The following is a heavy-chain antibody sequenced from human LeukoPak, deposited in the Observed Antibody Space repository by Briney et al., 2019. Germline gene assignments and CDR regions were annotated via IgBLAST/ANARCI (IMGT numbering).Heavy chain of an antibody. CDR2: IRYDGSNK. D-gene: IGHD3-3*01. CDR3: TKMAGYYDFWSGYYGDF. CDR1: GFTFSSYG. V-gene: IGHV3-30*02. Sequence: GGSLRLSCAASGFTFSSYGTQWVRQAPGKGLEWVAFIRYDGSNKYYADSVKGRFTISRDNSKNTLYLQMNSLRAEDTAVYYCTKMAGYYDFWSGYYGDFWGQGTLVTVSS. J-gene: IGHJ4*02.